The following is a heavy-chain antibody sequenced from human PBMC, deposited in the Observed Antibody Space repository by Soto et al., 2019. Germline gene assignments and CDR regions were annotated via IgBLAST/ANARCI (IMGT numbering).Heavy chain of an antibody. CDR3: ARVIPLPLAAAGKGLRWFDP. CDR1: GGSFSGYY. CDR2: INHSGST. Sequence: QVQLQQWGAGLLKPSETLSLTCAVYGGSFSGYYWSWIRQPPGKGMEWLGEINHSGSTNYHPYLRSRLSISGDASKNHFPRKLRSVTAAETAVSYCARVIPLPLAAAGKGLRWFDPWGQGTLVTVSS. V-gene: IGHV4-34*01. J-gene: IGHJ5*02. D-gene: IGHD6-13*01.